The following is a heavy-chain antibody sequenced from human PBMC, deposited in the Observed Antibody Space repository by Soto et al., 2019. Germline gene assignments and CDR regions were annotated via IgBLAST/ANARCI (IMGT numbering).Heavy chain of an antibody. CDR3: ARQAYCGGDCYSGAFDI. Sequence: GESLKISCKGSGYSFTSYWIGWVLQMTGKGLEWMGIIYPGDSDTRYSPSFQGQVTISADKSISTAYLQWSSLKASDTAMYYCARQAYCGGDCYSGAFDIWGQGTMVTVSS. CDR2: IYPGDSDT. CDR1: GYSFTSYW. D-gene: IGHD2-21*02. J-gene: IGHJ3*02. V-gene: IGHV5-51*01.